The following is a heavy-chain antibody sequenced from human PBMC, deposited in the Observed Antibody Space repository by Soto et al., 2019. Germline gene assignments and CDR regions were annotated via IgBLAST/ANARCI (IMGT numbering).Heavy chain of an antibody. CDR3: ARIDRAFDWSHSPFDY. CDR2: IFSNDEK. Sequence: SGPTLVNPTETLTVTCTVSGFSLSSARLGVSWIRQPPGKALEWLAHIFSNDEKSYSTSLKSRLTISKDTSKSQVVLTMTNMDPVDTATYYCARIDRAFDWSHSPFDYWGQGTLVTVSS. J-gene: IGHJ4*02. D-gene: IGHD3-9*01. V-gene: IGHV2-26*01. CDR1: GFSLSSARLG.